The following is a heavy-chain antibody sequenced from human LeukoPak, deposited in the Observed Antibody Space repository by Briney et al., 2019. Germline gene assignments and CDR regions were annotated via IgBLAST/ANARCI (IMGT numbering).Heavy chain of an antibody. CDR3: ARVRDLYRDY. Sequence: GGSLRLSCAASGFTFSSYTMNWVRQAPGKGLEWVSSISGSSTYTFYADSVMGRFTISRDNAKNSPYLHMSSLRAEDTAVYYCARVRDLYRDYWGQGILVTVSS. CDR2: ISGSSTYT. D-gene: IGHD5-12*01. J-gene: IGHJ4*02. CDR1: GFTFSSYT. V-gene: IGHV3-21*01.